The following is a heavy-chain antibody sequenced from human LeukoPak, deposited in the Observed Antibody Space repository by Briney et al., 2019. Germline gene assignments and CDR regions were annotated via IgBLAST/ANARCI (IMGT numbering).Heavy chain of an antibody. CDR3: AKGGYTSSFDY. D-gene: IGHD6-19*01. Sequence: GGSLRLSCAASGFTFSSYAMSWVRQAPGKGLEWVSAISGSGGSTYYADSVMGRFTISRDNSKNTVPLQMNSLSADDTAVYYCAKGGYTSSFDYWGQGTLVTVSS. V-gene: IGHV3-23*01. CDR1: GFTFSSYA. J-gene: IGHJ4*02. CDR2: ISGSGGST.